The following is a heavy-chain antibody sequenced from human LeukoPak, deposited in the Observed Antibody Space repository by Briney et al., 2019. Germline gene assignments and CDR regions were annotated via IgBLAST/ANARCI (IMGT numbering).Heavy chain of an antibody. Sequence: ASVKVSCKASGYTFTSYYVHWVRQAPGQGLEWMGWISAYNGNTNYAQKLQGRVTMTTDTSTSTAYMELRSLRSDDTAVYYCASSGCSGGSCYYHYWGQGTLVTVSS. CDR2: ISAYNGNT. CDR3: ASSGCSGGSCYYHY. V-gene: IGHV1-18*04. J-gene: IGHJ4*02. D-gene: IGHD2-15*01. CDR1: GYTFTSYY.